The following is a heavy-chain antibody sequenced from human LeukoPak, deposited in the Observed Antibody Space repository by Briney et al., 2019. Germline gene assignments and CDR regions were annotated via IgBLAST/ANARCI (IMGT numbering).Heavy chain of an antibody. V-gene: IGHV3-11*06. CDR2: ISSSSSYT. Sequence: GGSLRLSCAASGFTFSDYYVSWIHQAPGKGLEWVSYISSSSSYTNYADSVKGRFTISRDNAKNSLYLQMNSLRAEDTAVYYCARDREYYYDSSGYREIDYWGQGTLVTVSS. CDR3: ARDREYYYDSSGYREIDY. D-gene: IGHD3-22*01. J-gene: IGHJ4*02. CDR1: GFTFSDYY.